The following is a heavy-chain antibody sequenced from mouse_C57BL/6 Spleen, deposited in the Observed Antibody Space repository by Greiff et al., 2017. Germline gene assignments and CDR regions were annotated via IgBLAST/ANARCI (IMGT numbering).Heavy chain of an antibody. V-gene: IGHV7-3*01. CDR3: ARYWAGTTGFDY. CDR2: IRNKANGYTT. CDR1: GFTFTDYY. D-gene: IGHD4-1*01. Sequence: EVKLQESGGGLVQPGGSLSLSCAASGFTFTDYYMSWVRQPPGKALEWLGFIRNKANGYTTEYSASVKGRFNISRDNSQSILYLQMNALRAEDSATYYCARYWAGTTGFDYWGQGTTLTVSS. J-gene: IGHJ2*01.